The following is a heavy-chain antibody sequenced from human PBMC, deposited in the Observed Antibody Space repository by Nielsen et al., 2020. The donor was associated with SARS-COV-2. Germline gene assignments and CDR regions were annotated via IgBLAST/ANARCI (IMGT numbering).Heavy chain of an antibody. CDR2: IDSGGST. D-gene: IGHD4-11*01. CDR3: ARDSDYRVNGMDV. V-gene: IGHV3-53*01. Sequence: GESLKISCAASGFTVTSNSMNWVRQAPGRGLEWVSVIDSGGSTFYADSVKGRFTISRDNSKNTLYLQMNSLRAEDSAVYYCARDSDYRVNGMDVWGQGTTVTVSS. J-gene: IGHJ6*02. CDR1: GFTVTSNS.